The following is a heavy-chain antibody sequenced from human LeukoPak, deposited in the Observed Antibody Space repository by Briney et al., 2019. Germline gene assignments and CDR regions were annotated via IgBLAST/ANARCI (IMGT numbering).Heavy chain of an antibody. CDR2: ISTGSTYI. Sequence: GGSLRLSCAASGFTFSSYSMNWVRQAPGKGLEWVSCISTGSTYIYYADSVKGRFTISRDNAKNSLYLQMNSLRAEDTAVYYCAKHPFWERGGYFDYLGQGTLVTGSS. D-gene: IGHD3-10*01. V-gene: IGHV3-21*04. CDR1: GFTFSSYS. J-gene: IGHJ4*02. CDR3: AKHPFWERGGYFDY.